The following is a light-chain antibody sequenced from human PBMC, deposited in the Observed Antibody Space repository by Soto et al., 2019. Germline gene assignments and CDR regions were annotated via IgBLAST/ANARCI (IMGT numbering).Light chain of an antibody. V-gene: IGLV2-8*01. Sequence: QSALTQPPSASGSPGQSVTISCTGTSSDVGGYTYVSWYQQYPGRAPKLMIYEVTKRPSGFPDRFSGSKSGNTASLTVSGLQAEDEADYYCSSYAASNNFYFVFGGGTKLTVL. CDR1: SSDVGGYTY. J-gene: IGLJ3*02. CDR3: SSYAASNNFYFV. CDR2: EVT.